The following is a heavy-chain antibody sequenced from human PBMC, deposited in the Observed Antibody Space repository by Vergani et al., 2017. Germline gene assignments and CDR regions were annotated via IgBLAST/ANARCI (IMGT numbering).Heavy chain of an antibody. Sequence: QVQLVQSGAEVKKPGSSVKVSCKASGGTFSSYTISWVRQAPGQGLEWMGRIIPILGIANYAQKFQGRVTITADKSTSTAYMELSSLRSEDTAVYYCARDGSGWYMSPGGPPVYWGQGTLVTVSS. CDR2: IIPILGIA. J-gene: IGHJ4*02. CDR3: ARDGSGWYMSPGGPPVY. CDR1: GGTFSSYT. V-gene: IGHV1-69*08. D-gene: IGHD6-19*01.